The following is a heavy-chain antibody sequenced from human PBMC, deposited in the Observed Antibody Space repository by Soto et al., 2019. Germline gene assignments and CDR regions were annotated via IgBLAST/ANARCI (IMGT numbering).Heavy chain of an antibody. CDR2: IDWDDDK. J-gene: IGHJ5*02. V-gene: IGHV2-70*01. CDR1: GFSLSTSGMC. D-gene: IGHD3-22*01. CDR3: ARGYDSSGYYRAWFDP. Sequence: SGPTLVNPTQTLTLTCTFSGFSLSTSGMCVSWIRQPPGKALEWLALIDWDDDKYYSTSLKTRLTISKDTSKNQVVLTMTNMDPVDTATYYCARGYDSSGYYRAWFDPWGQGTLVTVS.